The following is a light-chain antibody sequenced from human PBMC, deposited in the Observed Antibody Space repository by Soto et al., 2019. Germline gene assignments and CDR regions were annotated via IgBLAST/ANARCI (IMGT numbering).Light chain of an antibody. J-gene: IGKJ4*01. CDR3: QQRKFWPPLT. CDR1: HSVDIY. Sequence: EVVLTQSPVPLALSPGDRATLSCRTSHSVDIYLAWYQQKPGQAPRLLIYDASNRATGIPARFSGSGSGTDFTLTISSLEPEDFAVYYCQQRKFWPPLTFGGGTKVELK. CDR2: DAS. V-gene: IGKV3-11*01.